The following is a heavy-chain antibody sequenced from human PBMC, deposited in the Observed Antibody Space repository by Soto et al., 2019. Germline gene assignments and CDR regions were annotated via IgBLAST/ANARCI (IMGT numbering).Heavy chain of an antibody. CDR1: GGSISSSSYY. CDR2: IYYSGST. J-gene: IGHJ6*02. V-gene: IGHV4-39*01. D-gene: IGHD3-10*01. Sequence: PSETLSLTCTVSGGSISSSSYYWGWIRQPPGKGLEWIGSIYYSGSTYYNPSLKSRVTISVDTSKNQFSLKLSSVTAADTAVYYCARRGRYYGSGSYHHYYYYGMDVWAQGTTVPVSS. CDR3: ARRGRYYGSGSYHHYYYYGMDV.